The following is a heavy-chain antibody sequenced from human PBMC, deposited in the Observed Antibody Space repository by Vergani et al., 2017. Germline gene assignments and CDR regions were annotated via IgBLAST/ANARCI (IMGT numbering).Heavy chain of an antibody. CDR2: IYYSGST. CDR1: GGSISSYY. Sequence: QVQLQESGPGLVKPSETLSLTCTVSGGSISSYYWSWIRQPPGKGLEWIGYIYYSGSTNYNPSLKSRVTISVDTSKNQFSLKLSSVTAADTAVYYCARDRGYGGLDYWGQGTLVTVAS. D-gene: IGHD4-23*01. J-gene: IGHJ4*02. CDR3: ARDRGYGGLDY. V-gene: IGHV4-59*01.